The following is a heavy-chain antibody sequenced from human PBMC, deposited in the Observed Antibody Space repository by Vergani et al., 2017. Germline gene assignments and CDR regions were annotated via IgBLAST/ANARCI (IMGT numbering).Heavy chain of an antibody. CDR3: AKKTQDDTIEAPAAIQGTFDN. CDR2: IWSDGSKK. D-gene: IGHD2-2*02. Sequence: QVQLVESGGGVVQPGRSLRLSCAASGLTFSNYAMHWVRQAPGKGLEWVAVIWSDGSKKYYGDSMRGRFTISRDNSKNTLYLQMNSLRAEDTAVYYCAKKTQDDTIEAPAAIQGTFDNWGQGTLVTVSS. J-gene: IGHJ4*02. CDR1: GLTFSNYA. V-gene: IGHV3-33*06.